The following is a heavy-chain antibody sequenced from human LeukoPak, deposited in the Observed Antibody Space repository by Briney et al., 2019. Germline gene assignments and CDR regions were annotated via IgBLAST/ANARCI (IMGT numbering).Heavy chain of an antibody. CDR3: ARSARDSQYSYLDY. Sequence: IPGGSLRLSCAASGFTFSDYYMSWIRQAPGKGLEWVSYISSSSSHTKYADAVKGRFTISRDNAKNSLYLQVNSLRAEDTAFYYCARSARDSQYSYLDYWGQGLLVTVSS. D-gene: IGHD5-18*01. CDR1: GFTFSDYY. V-gene: IGHV3-11*06. J-gene: IGHJ4*02. CDR2: ISSSSSHT.